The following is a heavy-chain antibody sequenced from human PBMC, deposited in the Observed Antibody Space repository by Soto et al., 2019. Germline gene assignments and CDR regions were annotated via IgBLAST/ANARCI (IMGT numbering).Heavy chain of an antibody. CDR3: VRNYGAV. Sequence: EVRLVESGGGLVQPGGSLRLSCAVSGFDVSTNHMTWVRQAPGTGLEWVAIYSGGATDYAASVKGSLTISRDNSENTLNLQMNSMRGEDTAKYYGVRNYGAVWGQGTTVIVSS. D-gene: IGHD3-16*01. CDR1: GFDVSTNH. CDR2: YSGGAT. J-gene: IGHJ6*02. V-gene: IGHV3-66*01.